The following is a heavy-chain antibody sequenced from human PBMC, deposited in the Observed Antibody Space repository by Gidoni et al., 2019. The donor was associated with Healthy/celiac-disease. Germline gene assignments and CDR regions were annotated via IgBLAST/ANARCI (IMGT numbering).Heavy chain of an antibody. CDR1: GYTFTSYA. Sequence: QVQLVQSGAEVKKPGASVKVSCKASGYTFTSYAMHWVRQAPGQRLEWMGWINAGNGNTKYSQKFQGRVTITRDTSASTAYMELSSLRSEDTAVYYCARGFDWNDDAFDIWGQGTMVTVSS. J-gene: IGHJ3*02. D-gene: IGHD1-1*01. CDR3: ARGFDWNDDAFDI. V-gene: IGHV1-3*01. CDR2: INAGNGNT.